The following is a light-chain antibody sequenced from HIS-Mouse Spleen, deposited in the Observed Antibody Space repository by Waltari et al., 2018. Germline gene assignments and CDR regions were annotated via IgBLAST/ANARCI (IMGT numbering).Light chain of an antibody. V-gene: IGKV1-39*01. J-gene: IGKJ3*01. CDR2: AAS. Sequence: DIQMTQSPSSLSASVGDRVTITCRASQSISSYLNWYQQKPGKAPTLLIYAASSLQSGVPSRFSGSGSGTDFTLTISSLQPEDFATYYCQQSYSTPIFTFGPGTKVDIK. CDR1: QSISSY. CDR3: QQSYSTPIFT.